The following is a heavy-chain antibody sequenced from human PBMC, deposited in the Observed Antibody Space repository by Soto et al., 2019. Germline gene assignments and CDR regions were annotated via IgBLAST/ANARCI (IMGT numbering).Heavy chain of an antibody. V-gene: IGHV3-7*01. CDR2: MRQDGNEK. J-gene: IGHJ4*02. Sequence: GGSLRLSFEASGFTFSSSWMHWVRQAPGKGLEWVATMRQDGNEKFYVDSVKGRFTISRDNAEKSLYLQMNSLRAEDTAVDSCAREGHSGFDCWGQGTLVTVSS. CDR3: AREGHSGFDC. CDR1: GFTFSSSW. D-gene: IGHD6-25*01.